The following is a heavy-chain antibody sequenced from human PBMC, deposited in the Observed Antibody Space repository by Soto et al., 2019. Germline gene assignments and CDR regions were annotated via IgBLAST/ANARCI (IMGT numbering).Heavy chain of an antibody. Sequence: QVQLVESGGGLVKPGGSLRLSCAASGFTVSDYNMGWIRQAPGKGLELISYISGSGDTISYADSVKGRFTISSDNAQNSLFLSMNSMRADDTAVHCWARNARRSDTSWFDVDYWGQGTLVSVPS. V-gene: IGHV3-11*01. CDR1: GFTVSDYN. J-gene: IGHJ4*02. CDR3: ARNARRSDTSWFDVDY. CDR2: ISGSGDTI. D-gene: IGHD2-2*01.